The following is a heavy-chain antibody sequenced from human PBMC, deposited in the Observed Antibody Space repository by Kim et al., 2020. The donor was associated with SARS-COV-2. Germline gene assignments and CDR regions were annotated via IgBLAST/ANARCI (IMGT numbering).Heavy chain of an antibody. Sequence: ASVKVSCKASGYTFTGYYMHWVRQAPGQGLEWMGRINPNSGGTNYAQKFQGRVTMTRDTSISTAYMELSRLRSDDTAVYYCARAGLWVTGVLRYFDYWGQGTLVTVSS. J-gene: IGHJ4*02. D-gene: IGHD2-21*02. CDR2: INPNSGGT. CDR1: GYTFTGYY. CDR3: ARAGLWVTGVLRYFDY. V-gene: IGHV1-2*06.